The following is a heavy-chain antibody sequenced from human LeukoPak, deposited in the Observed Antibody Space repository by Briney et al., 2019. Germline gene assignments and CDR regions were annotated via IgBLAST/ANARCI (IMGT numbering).Heavy chain of an antibody. J-gene: IGHJ4*02. Sequence: GGSLRLSCAASGYTFSSHGLTWVRQAPGKGLEWVSTINGAGDNTYYAETVKGRFTISRDNSKNTLYLQMHSLRAEDTAIYYCAKPYGSGSYYSPWDYWGQGTLATVSS. CDR2: INGAGDNT. CDR1: GYTFSSHG. V-gene: IGHV3-23*01. D-gene: IGHD3-10*01. CDR3: AKPYGSGSYYSPWDY.